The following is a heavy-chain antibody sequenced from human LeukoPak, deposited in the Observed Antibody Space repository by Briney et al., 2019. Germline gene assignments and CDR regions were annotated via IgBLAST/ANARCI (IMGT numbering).Heavy chain of an antibody. CDR2: IYNGNT. V-gene: IGHV1-18*01. CDR3: TRDRSTSGSQNY. D-gene: IGHD1-26*01. J-gene: IGHJ4*02. CDR1: GYTFTSYG. Sequence: ASVKVSCKTSGYTFTSYGIGWVRQAPGRGLEWMAWIYNGNTNYAQNLQGRVTVTTDTSTTTAYMELRSLRSDDTAVYYCTRDRSTSGSQNYWGQGTLVTVSS.